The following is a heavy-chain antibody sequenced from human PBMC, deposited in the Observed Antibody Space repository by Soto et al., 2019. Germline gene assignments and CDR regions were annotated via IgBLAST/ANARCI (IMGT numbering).Heavy chain of an antibody. CDR1: GGSISSGDYY. D-gene: IGHD6-13*01. CDR2: IYYSGST. Sequence: PSETLSLTCTVSGGSISSGDYYWSWIRQPPGKGLEWLGYIYYSGSTYYNPSLKSRVTISVDTSKNQFSLKLSSVTAADTAVYYCARGIAAAGTGWFDPWGQGTLDTVSS. J-gene: IGHJ5*02. CDR3: ARGIAAAGTGWFDP. V-gene: IGHV4-30-4*01.